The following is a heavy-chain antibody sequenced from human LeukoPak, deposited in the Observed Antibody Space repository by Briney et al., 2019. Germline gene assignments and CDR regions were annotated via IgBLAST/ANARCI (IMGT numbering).Heavy chain of an antibody. D-gene: IGHD4-17*01. CDR2: IYNSGST. CDR3: ARHDYGDNQYYFDY. CDR1: GGSISSYY. Sequence: SETLSLTCTVSGGSISSYYWSWIRQPPGKGLEWIGFIYNSGSTNYNPSLKSRVTISVDTSKNQFSLKLSSVTAADTAVYYCARHDYGDNQYYFDYWGQGTLVTVSS. J-gene: IGHJ4*02. V-gene: IGHV4-59*08.